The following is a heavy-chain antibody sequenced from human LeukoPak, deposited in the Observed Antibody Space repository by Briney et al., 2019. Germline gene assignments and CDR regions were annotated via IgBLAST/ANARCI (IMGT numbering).Heavy chain of an antibody. CDR1: GFTFSSYS. J-gene: IGHJ4*02. V-gene: IGHV3-21*01. CDR2: ISSSSSYI. CDR3: ARDRPSIAVAEGKFDY. Sequence: GGSLRLSCAASGFTFSSYSMNWVRQAPGKGLEWVSSISSSSSYIYYADSVKGRFTISRDNAKNSLYLQMNSLRAEDTAVYYCARDRPSIAVAEGKFDYWGQGTLVTVSS. D-gene: IGHD6-19*01.